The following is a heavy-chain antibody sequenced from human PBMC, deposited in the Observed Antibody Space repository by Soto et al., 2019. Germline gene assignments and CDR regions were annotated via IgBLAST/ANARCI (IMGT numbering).Heavy chain of an antibody. D-gene: IGHD2-8*01. CDR2: MSYDGSSK. CDR3: AIGRSVSNDDDFEY. V-gene: IGHV3-30-3*01. Sequence: QVQLVESGGGVVQPGRSLRLSCAASGVTLSSYSMHWVRQAPGKGLDWVAAMSYDGSSKNFAYSVKGRFTISRDNSKNTLPLQMTSLGAEESAVDYCAIGRSVSNDDDFEYWGQGTLVTVSS. J-gene: IGHJ4*02. CDR1: GVTLSSYS.